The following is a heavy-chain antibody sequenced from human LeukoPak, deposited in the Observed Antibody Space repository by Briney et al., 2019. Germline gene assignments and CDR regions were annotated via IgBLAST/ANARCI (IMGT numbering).Heavy chain of an antibody. V-gene: IGHV3-7*01. J-gene: IGHJ4*02. CDR1: GFTFSSYW. Sequence: SGGSLSLSCAASGFTFSSYWMSWVRQAPGKGLEWVANIKQDGSEKYYVDSVKGRFTISRDNAKNSLYLQMNSLRAEDTAVYYCARGGGRKNYYDSSGYLDYWGQGTLVTVSS. CDR2: IKQDGSEK. CDR3: ARGGGRKNYYDSSGYLDY. D-gene: IGHD3-22*01.